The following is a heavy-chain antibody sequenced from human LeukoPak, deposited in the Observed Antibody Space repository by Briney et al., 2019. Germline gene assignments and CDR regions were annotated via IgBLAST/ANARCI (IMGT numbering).Heavy chain of an antibody. Sequence: SATLSLTCTVSGSSISSGYYWGWSRQPPGRGLEWIGSIYDSGSTYYNPSLKSRVTISVDTSKNQFSLKLSSVTAADTAVYYCARLSFGQWLGNYYYYYYMDVWGKGTTVTISS. D-gene: IGHD6-19*01. CDR3: ARLSFGQWLGNYYYYYYMDV. CDR1: GSSISSGYY. V-gene: IGHV4-38-2*02. CDR2: IYDSGST. J-gene: IGHJ6*03.